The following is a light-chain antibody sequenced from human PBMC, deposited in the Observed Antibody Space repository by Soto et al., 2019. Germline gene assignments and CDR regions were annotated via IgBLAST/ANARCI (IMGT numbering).Light chain of an antibody. CDR3: QKYYSAPFT. J-gene: IGKJ3*01. V-gene: IGKV1-5*01. Sequence: DIQMTQSPSTLSATAGDRVTITCRASQSISSWLAWYQHKPGKAPKLLIYDASNLDSGVPSRFSGSGPGTEFSLTISSLQPEDVATYYCQKYYSAPFTFGPGTKVDIK. CDR1: QSISSW. CDR2: DAS.